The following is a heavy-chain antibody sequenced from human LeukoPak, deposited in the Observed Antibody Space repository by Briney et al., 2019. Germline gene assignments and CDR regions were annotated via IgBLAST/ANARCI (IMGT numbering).Heavy chain of an antibody. CDR2: INPNSGGT. D-gene: IGHD3-3*01. CDR3: ARGPYYDLWSGSADYYYYMDV. J-gene: IGHJ6*03. CDR1: GYTFTGYY. Sequence: ASVKVSCKASGYTFTGYYMHWVRQAPGQGLEWMGWINPNSGGTNYAQKFQGRVTMTRDTSISTAYMELSRLRSDDTAVYYCARGPYYDLWSGSADYYYYMDVWGKGTTVTVSS. V-gene: IGHV1-2*02.